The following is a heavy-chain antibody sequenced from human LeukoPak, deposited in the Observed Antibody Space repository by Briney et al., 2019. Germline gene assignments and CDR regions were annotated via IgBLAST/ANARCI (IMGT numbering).Heavy chain of an antibody. CDR1: GYTFTGYY. CDR3: GRGIQSFDP. J-gene: IGHJ5*02. V-gene: IGHV1-2*02. CDR2: IKPNSGGT. Sequence: ASVKVSCKASGYTFTGYYMHWVRQAPGQGLAWMGWIKPNSGGTKYAQKFQDRVTMTRDTSMNTAYMEISSLRYDDTAVYYCGRGIQSFDPWGQGTLVTVSS.